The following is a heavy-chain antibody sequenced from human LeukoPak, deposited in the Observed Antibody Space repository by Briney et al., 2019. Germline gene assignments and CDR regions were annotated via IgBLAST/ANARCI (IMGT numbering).Heavy chain of an antibody. CDR3: ARVRRLYYYDSSGLDAFDI. CDR2: VIPIFGTT. D-gene: IGHD3-22*01. J-gene: IGHJ3*02. V-gene: IGHV1-69*01. Sequence: SVKVSCNASGGXFSSYGITWVRRAPGQGLEWMGGVIPIFGTTNYAQKFQGRVTITADESTSTAYMELSSLRSEDTAVYYCARVRRLYYYDSSGLDAFDIWGQGTMVTVSS. CDR1: GGXFSSYG.